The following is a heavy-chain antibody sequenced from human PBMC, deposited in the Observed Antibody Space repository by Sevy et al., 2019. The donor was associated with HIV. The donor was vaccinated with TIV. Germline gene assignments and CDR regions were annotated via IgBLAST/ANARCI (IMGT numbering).Heavy chain of an antibody. CDR2: TYYRSKWYN. D-gene: IGHD3-22*01. V-gene: IGHV6-1*01. Sequence: QSQTLSLTCAISGDSVSSNSAAWNWIRQSPSRGLEWLGRTYYRSKWYNDYAVSGKSRITINPDTSKNQFSLQLNSMTPEDTAVYYCARHSFYYDSSGYYFYDYYGMDVWGQGTTVTVSS. J-gene: IGHJ6*02. CDR3: ARHSFYYDSSGYYFYDYYGMDV. CDR1: GDSVSSNSAA.